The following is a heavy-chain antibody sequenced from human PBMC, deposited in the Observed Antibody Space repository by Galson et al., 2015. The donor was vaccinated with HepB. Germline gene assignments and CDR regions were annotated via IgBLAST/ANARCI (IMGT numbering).Heavy chain of an antibody. CDR1: GFTFSDYY. J-gene: IGHJ4*02. CDR3: ARDGGDLATDY. V-gene: IGHV3-11*06. D-gene: IGHD2-21*02. Sequence: SLRLSCAASGFTFSDYYMSWIRQAPGKGLEWVLYISSSSSYTNYADSVKGRFTISRDNARNSLYLQMNSLRAEDTAVYYCARDGGDLATDYWGQGTLVTVSS. CDR2: ISSSSSYT.